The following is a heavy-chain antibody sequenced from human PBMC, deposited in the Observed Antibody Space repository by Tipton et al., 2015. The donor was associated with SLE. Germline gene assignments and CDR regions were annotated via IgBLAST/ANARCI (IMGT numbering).Heavy chain of an antibody. D-gene: IGHD6-6*01. Sequence: PSLTCAVYGGSFSGYYWSWIRQPPGKGLEWIGEINHSGSTNYNPSLKSRVTISVDTSKNQFSLKLSSVTAADTAVYYCARGSIAARGYYMDVWGKGTTVTVSS. V-gene: IGHV4-34*01. CDR2: INHSGST. J-gene: IGHJ6*03. CDR1: GGSFSGYY. CDR3: ARGSIAARGYYMDV.